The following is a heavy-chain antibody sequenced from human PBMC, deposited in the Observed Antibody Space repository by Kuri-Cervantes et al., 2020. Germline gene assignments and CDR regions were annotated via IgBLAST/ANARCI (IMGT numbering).Heavy chain of an antibody. J-gene: IGHJ4*02. D-gene: IGHD3-16*01. V-gene: IGHV4-39*01. CDR2: IYYSGST. Sequence: GSLRLSCTVSGGSISSSSYYWGWIRPPPGKGLEWIGSIYYSGSTYYNPSLKSRVTISVDTSKNQFSLKLSSVTAADTAVYYCARAVIDDWSAWGLGYWGQGSPVTVSS. CDR1: GGSISSSSYY. CDR3: ARAVIDDWSAWGLGY.